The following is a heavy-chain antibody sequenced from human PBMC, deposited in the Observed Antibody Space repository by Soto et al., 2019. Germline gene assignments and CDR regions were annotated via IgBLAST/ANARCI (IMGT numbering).Heavy chain of an antibody. CDR3: AHSASVPCCYYFDS. D-gene: IGHD1-26*01. CDR2: LYWNDDR. V-gene: IGHV2-5*01. Sequence: SGPTLVNPTQTLTLTCTFSGFSLSSIGVAVGWIRQPPGKALEWLALLYWNDDRRYSPSLKSRLTITKDTSKNQVVLTMTNMDPADTATYYCAHSASVPCCYYFDSRGQGTLVTVSS. J-gene: IGHJ4*02. CDR1: GFSLSSIGVA.